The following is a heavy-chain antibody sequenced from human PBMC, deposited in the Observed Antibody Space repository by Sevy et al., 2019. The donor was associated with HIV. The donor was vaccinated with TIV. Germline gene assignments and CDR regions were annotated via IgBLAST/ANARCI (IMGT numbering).Heavy chain of an antibody. CDR2: ISYDGSNK. CDR1: GFTIRTYN. D-gene: IGHD3-3*01. V-gene: IGHV3-30*03. J-gene: IGHJ4*02. CDR3: ARDIPDFWSGYFFDY. Sequence: GGSLRLSCAASGFTIRTYNMNWVRQAPGKGLEWVAVISYDGSNKHYADSVKGRFTISRDNSKNTLYLQMNSLRAEDTAVYYCARDIPDFWSGYFFDYWGQGTLVIVSS.